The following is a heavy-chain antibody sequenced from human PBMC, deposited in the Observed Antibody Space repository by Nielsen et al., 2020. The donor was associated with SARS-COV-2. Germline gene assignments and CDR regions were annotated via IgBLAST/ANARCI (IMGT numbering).Heavy chain of an antibody. CDR2: IKQDGSEE. Sequence: WIRQPPGKGLEWVANIKQDGSEEYYVDSVKGRFTISRDNAKNSVDLQMNSLRSEDTAVYYCARHYYYDSSGYYSHILGYYYGMDVWGQGTTVTVSS. J-gene: IGHJ6*02. CDR3: ARHYYYDSSGYYSHILGYYYGMDV. D-gene: IGHD3-22*01. V-gene: IGHV3-7*03.